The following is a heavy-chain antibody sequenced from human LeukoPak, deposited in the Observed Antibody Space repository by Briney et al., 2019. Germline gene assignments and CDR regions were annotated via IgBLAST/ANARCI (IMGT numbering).Heavy chain of an antibody. J-gene: IGHJ3*02. Sequence: PSQTLSPTCTVSGGSISSGSYYWSWIRQPAGKGLEWIGRIYISGSTNYNPSLKSRVSISVDTSKNQFSLKLSSVTAADTAVYYCARNTYYYGSGSYYNLGLHYYFGGPQDAFDIWGQGTMVTVSS. D-gene: IGHD3-10*01. CDR3: ARNTYYYGSGSYYNLGLHYYFGGPQDAFDI. CDR2: IYISGST. CDR1: GGSISSGSYY. V-gene: IGHV4-61*02.